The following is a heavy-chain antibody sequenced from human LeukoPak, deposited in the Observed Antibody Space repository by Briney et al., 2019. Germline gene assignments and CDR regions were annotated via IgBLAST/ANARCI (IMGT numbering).Heavy chain of an antibody. V-gene: IGHV4-59*01. Sequence: SETLSLTCTVSGGSISSSYWSWIRQPPGKGLEWIGYIYYNGDTNYNPSLKSRVTISLDTAKNQLSLRLTSVTAADTAVYYCARDPYNSGWFDPWGQGTPVTVSS. D-gene: IGHD1-1*01. J-gene: IGHJ5*02. CDR2: IYYNGDT. CDR1: GGSISSSY. CDR3: ARDPYNSGWFDP.